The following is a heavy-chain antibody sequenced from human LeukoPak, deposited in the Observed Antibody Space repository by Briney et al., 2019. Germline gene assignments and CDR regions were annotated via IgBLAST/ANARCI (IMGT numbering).Heavy chain of an antibody. CDR3: AREGVGPTVFDAFDI. Sequence: ASVKVPCKASGYTFTSYDINWVRQATGQGLEWMGWMNPNSGNTGYAQKFQGRVTMTRNTSISTAYMELSSLRSEDTAVYYCAREGVGPTVFDAFDIWGQGTMVTVSS. J-gene: IGHJ3*02. CDR1: GYTFTSYD. V-gene: IGHV1-8*01. D-gene: IGHD4-17*01. CDR2: MNPNSGNT.